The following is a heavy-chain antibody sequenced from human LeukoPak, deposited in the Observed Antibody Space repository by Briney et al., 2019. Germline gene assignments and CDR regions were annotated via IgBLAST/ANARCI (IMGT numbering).Heavy chain of an antibody. D-gene: IGHD6-6*01. CDR2: ISGSGGST. CDR1: GFTFSSYA. J-gene: IGHJ6*03. Sequence: GGSLRLSCAASGFTFSSYAMSWVRQAPGKGLEWVSAISGSGGSTYYADSVKGRFTISRDNSKNTLYLQMNSLRAEDTAVYYCAKGGIAARQDYYYYMDVWGKGTTVTVSS. CDR3: AKGGIAARQDYYYYMDV. V-gene: IGHV3-23*01.